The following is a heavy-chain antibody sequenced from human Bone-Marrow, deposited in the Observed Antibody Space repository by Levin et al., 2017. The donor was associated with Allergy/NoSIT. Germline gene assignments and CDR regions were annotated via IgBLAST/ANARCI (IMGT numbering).Heavy chain of an antibody. V-gene: IGHV1-3*01. Sequence: ASVKVSCKASGYTFTNYAMHWVRQAPGQRLEWMGWINAGNGNTRYSQKFQGRVTFTRDTSASTAYMELSSLTSEDTAVYYCARGEYDYKFDYWGQGTLVTVSS. D-gene: IGHD4-11*01. CDR1: GYTFTNYA. CDR2: INAGNGNT. J-gene: IGHJ4*02. CDR3: ARGEYDYKFDY.